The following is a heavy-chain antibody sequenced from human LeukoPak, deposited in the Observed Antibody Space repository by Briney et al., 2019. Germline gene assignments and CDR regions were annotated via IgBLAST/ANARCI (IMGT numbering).Heavy chain of an antibody. CDR2: FGGSGASV. J-gene: IGHJ4*02. Sequence: GGSLRLSCAASGFTFSTYGMSWVRQAPGKGLEWVSTFGGSGASVYYADSVKGRFTVSRDNSKNTLYLQTNSLRVEDTAVYYCAKSGPYYYDYWGQGTLVTVSS. CDR1: GFTFSTYG. CDR3: AKSGPYYYDY. D-gene: IGHD3-10*01. V-gene: IGHV3-23*01.